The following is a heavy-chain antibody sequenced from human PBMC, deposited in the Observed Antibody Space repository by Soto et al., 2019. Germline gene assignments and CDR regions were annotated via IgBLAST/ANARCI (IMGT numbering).Heavy chain of an antibody. CDR1: GYTFTTDD. CDR2: MDPNSGST. J-gene: IGHJ6*02. CDR3: ARERKFDFWRKGLDV. V-gene: IGHV1-8*01. D-gene: IGHD3-3*01. Sequence: ASVKVSCKASGYTFTTDDINLVRHAPGQGVEWLGWMDPNSGSTGYAQNFQGRITMTRNISRNTAHMELSSLQSEDTAVYYCARERKFDFWRKGLDVWGQGTTVTVSS.